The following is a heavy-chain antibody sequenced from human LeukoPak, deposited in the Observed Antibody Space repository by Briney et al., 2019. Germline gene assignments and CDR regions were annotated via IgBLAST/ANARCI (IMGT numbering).Heavy chain of an antibody. CDR2: IGRYNGNT. D-gene: IGHD3-9*01. J-gene: IGHJ3*02. CDR1: GYTFTSHG. V-gene: IGHV1-18*01. CDR3: ARDDYIFDAFDI. Sequence: ASVNVSCKASGYTFTSHGISWVRQAPGQGLEWMGWIGRYNGNTNYAPKFQGRVTMATDTSTSTAYMELRSLKSDDTAVYYCARDDYIFDAFDIWGQGTMVSVSS.